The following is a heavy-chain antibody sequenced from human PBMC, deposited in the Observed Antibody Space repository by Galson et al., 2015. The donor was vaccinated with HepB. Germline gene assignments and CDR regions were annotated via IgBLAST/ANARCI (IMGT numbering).Heavy chain of an antibody. CDR2: ISYNGNKK. CDR3: ARGSEYSSGWPSDSFDY. V-gene: IGHV3-30*03. J-gene: IGHJ4*02. Sequence: SLRLSCAASGFTFSSYDMHWVRQAPGKGLEWVAVISYNGNKKYYADSVKGRFTISRDNSKNTLDVQMSSLRAEDTAVYYCARGSEYSSGWPSDSFDYWGQGTLVTVSS. D-gene: IGHD6-19*01. CDR1: GFTFSSYD.